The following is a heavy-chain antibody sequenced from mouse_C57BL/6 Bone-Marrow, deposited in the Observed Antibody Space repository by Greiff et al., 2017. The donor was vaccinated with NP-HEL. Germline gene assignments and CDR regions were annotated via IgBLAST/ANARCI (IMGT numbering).Heavy chain of an antibody. J-gene: IGHJ3*01. CDR2: IDPSDSYT. D-gene: IGHD2-3*01. V-gene: IGHV1-50*01. Sequence: QVQLQQPGAELVKPGASVKLSCKASGYTFTSYWMQWVKQRPGQGLEWIGEIDPSDSYTNYNQKFKGKATLTVDTSSSTAYMQLSSLTSEDSAVYYCARYDDGYLWFAYWGQGTMVTVSA. CDR3: ARYDDGYLWFAY. CDR1: GYTFTSYW.